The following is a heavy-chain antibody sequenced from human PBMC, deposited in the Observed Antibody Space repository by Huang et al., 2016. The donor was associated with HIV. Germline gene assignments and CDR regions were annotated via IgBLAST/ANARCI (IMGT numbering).Heavy chain of an antibody. CDR2: SDSSGGT. V-gene: IGHV4-61*09. CDR1: GGSITSGTYY. D-gene: IGHD3-10*01. J-gene: IGHJ4*02. Sequence: QVQLQESGPGLVKPSQTLSLTCTVSGGSITSGTYYWTWIRQPAGKGLEWLGHSDSSGGTNYHPSFKSRVYMSLDTSKNQFSLKLSYVAAADTAVYYCARGPRITMVRGIMISLDYWGQGALVTVSS. CDR3: ARGPRITMVRGIMISLDY.